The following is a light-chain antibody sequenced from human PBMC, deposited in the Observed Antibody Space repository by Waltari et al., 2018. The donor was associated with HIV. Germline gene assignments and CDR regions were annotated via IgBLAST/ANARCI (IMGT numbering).Light chain of an antibody. CDR3: SSYKNSNTLV. V-gene: IGLV2-14*01. J-gene: IGLJ2*01. CDR2: EVS. CDR1: SNDVGGYNY. Sequence: QSALTQPASVSGSAGQSITISCTGTSNDVGGYNYVSWYQQHPGKAPKLMIYEVSNRPSGVSNRFSGSKSGNTSSLTISWLQAEDEADYYCSSYKNSNTLVFGGGTKLTVL.